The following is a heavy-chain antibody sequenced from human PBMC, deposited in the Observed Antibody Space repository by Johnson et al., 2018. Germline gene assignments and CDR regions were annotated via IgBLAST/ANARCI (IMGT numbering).Heavy chain of an antibody. V-gene: IGHV5-51*01. D-gene: IGHD2-15*01. Sequence: VQLVQSGAEVKKPGESLKISCKGSGYSFTSYWIGWVRQMPGKGLEWMGIIYPGDSDTRYSPSFQGQVTISADKSISTAYLQWSSLKASDTALYYCARQSSEGYCSGGSCYWWFDPWGQGTLVTVSS. CDR1: GYSFTSYW. J-gene: IGHJ5*02. CDR3: ARQSSEGYCSGGSCYWWFDP. CDR2: IYPGDSDT.